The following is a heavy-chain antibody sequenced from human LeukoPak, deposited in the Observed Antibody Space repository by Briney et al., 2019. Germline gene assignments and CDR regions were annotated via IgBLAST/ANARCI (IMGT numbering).Heavy chain of an antibody. Sequence: PGRSLRLSCAASGFTFSSYGMHWVRQAPGKGLEWVAVISYDGSNKYYADSVKGRFTISRDNSKNTLYLQMNSLRAEDTAVYYCARDPAVVVAATEEGLDYWGQGTLVTVSS. CDR2: ISYDGSNK. CDR1: GFTFSSYG. J-gene: IGHJ4*02. V-gene: IGHV3-30*03. CDR3: ARDPAVVVAATEEGLDY. D-gene: IGHD2-15*01.